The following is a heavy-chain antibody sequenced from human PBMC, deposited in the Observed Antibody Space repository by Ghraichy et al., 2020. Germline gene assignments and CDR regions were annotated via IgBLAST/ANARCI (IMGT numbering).Heavy chain of an antibody. Sequence: SKTLSLTCAVYGGSFRGYSWTWIRQPPGKGLQCIGEMDHSGSTNYNPSLKSRVTISIDTSKNQFSLKLRSVTAADTAVYYCARATIRNGMDVWGQGTTVTVSS. V-gene: IGHV4-34*01. CDR3: ARATIRNGMDV. CDR2: MDHSGST. D-gene: IGHD5-12*01. J-gene: IGHJ6*02. CDR1: GGSFRGYS.